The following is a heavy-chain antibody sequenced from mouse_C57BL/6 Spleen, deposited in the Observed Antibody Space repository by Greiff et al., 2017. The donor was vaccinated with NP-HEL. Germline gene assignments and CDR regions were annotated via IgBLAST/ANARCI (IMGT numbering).Heavy chain of an antibody. CDR3: TRSLPYGAWLAY. D-gene: IGHD1-1*01. Sequence: VQLQQSGAELVRPGASVTLSCKASGYTFTDYEMHWVKQTPVHGLEWIGAIDPETGGTAYNQKFKGKAILTADKSSSTAYMELRSLTSEDSAVYYWTRSLPYGAWLAYWGQGTLVTVSA. V-gene: IGHV1-15*01. CDR2: IDPETGGT. J-gene: IGHJ3*01. CDR1: GYTFTDYE.